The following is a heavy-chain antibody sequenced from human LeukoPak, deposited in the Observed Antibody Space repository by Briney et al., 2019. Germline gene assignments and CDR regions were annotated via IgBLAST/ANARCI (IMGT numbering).Heavy chain of an antibody. CDR2: IRYDESNK. CDR3: AKDYISTFPYYFDS. D-gene: IGHD2-2*01. J-gene: IGHJ4*02. V-gene: IGHV3-30*02. Sequence: GGSLRLSCAASGFIFRSYGMHWVRQAPGKGLEWVAFIRYDESNKYYADSVKGRFTISRDNSKNTLYLRMNSLRAEDTAVYYCAKDYISTFPYYFDSWGQGTLVTVSS. CDR1: GFIFRSYG.